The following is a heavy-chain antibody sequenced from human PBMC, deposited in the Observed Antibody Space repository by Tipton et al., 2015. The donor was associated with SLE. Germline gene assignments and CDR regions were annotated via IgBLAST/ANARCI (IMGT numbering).Heavy chain of an antibody. CDR3: ARSSSGWYKGALGV. CDR1: GGPISSDTFY. D-gene: IGHD6-19*01. Sequence: TLSLTCIVSGGPISSDTFYWGWIRQPPGKGLEWIGTIYYSGSTSYTPSLKSRVTISIDTANNHFSLRLGSVTAADTAIYYCARSSSGWYKGALGVWGTGTTVIVSS. CDR2: IYYSGST. J-gene: IGHJ6*04. V-gene: IGHV4-39*07.